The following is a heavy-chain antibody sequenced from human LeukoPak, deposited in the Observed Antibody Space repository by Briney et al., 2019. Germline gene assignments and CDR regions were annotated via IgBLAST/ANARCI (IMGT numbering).Heavy chain of an antibody. CDR2: IRSRANSYAT. Sequence: PGGSLKLSCAASGFTFSGSAMHWVRQASGKGLEWVGRIRSRANSYATAYAASVKGRFTISRDDSKNTVSLQMNSLKTEDTAVYYCTTEAGYSISWYMCWGQGTLVTVSS. J-gene: IGHJ4*02. D-gene: IGHD6-13*01. CDR3: TTEAGYSISWYMC. V-gene: IGHV3-73*01. CDR1: GFTFSGSA.